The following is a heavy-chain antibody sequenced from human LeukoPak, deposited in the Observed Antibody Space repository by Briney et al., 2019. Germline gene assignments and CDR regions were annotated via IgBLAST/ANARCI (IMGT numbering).Heavy chain of an antibody. CDR1: GYSFTSYW. CDR3: ARQFPAAGSFDY. J-gene: IGHJ4*02. D-gene: IGHD6-13*01. CDR2: IYPGDSDT. V-gene: IGHV5-51*01. Sequence: GESLKISCKGSGYSFTSYWIGWVRQMPGKGLEWMGIIYPGDSDTRYSPSFQGQVTISADKAISPAYLQWRSLKASDTAMYYCARQFPAAGSFDYWGQGTLVTVST.